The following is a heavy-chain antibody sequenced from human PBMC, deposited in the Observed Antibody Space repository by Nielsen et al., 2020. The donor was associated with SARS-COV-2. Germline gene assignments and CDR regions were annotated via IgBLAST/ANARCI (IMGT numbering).Heavy chain of an antibody. CDR3: ARDHPHYGGNSGFPSPFDY. Sequence: GESLKISCAASGFPFSSYEMNWVRQAPGKGLEWVSYISSSGSTIYYADSVKGRFTISRDNAKNSLYLQMNSLRAEDTAVYYCARDHPHYGGNSGFPSPFDYWGQGTLVTVSS. CDR2: ISSSGSTI. D-gene: IGHD4-23*01. CDR1: GFPFSSYE. V-gene: IGHV3-48*03. J-gene: IGHJ4*02.